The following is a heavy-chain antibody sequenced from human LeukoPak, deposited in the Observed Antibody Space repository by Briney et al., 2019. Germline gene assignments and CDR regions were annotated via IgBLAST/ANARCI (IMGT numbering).Heavy chain of an antibody. J-gene: IGHJ5*02. V-gene: IGHV1-2*02. CDR1: GYTFTGYY. CDR2: INPNSGGT. Sequence: ASVKVSCKASGYTFTGYYMHWVRQAPGQGLEWMGWINPNSGGTNYAQKFQGRVTMTRDTSISTAYMELSRLRSDDTAVYYCGRGYSYENWFDPWGQGTLVTVSS. D-gene: IGHD5-18*01. CDR3: GRGYSYENWFDP.